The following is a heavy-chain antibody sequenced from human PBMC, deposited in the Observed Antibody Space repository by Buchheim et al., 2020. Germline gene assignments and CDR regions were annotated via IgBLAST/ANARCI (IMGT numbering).Heavy chain of an antibody. CDR1: GFTFSNYG. CDR2: LWYDGSNK. D-gene: IGHD6-6*01. V-gene: IGHV3-33*01. CDR3: VRDIEVAARQQFDY. Sequence: QVQLVESGGGVVQPGRSLRLSCAASGFTFSNYGMRWVRQPPGKGLEWVADLWYDGSNKYYADSVKGRFTISRDNSKNTLYLQMNSLRAEDTAVYYCVRDIEVAARQQFDYWGQGTL. J-gene: IGHJ4*02.